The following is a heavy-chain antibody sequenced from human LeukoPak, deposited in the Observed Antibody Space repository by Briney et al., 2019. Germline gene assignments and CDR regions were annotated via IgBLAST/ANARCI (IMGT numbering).Heavy chain of an antibody. J-gene: IGHJ4*02. CDR2: IYSGGST. CDR1: GFTVSSNY. D-gene: IGHD3-22*01. CDR3: ASDYHDSSGYYYDFDY. V-gene: IGHV3-66*02. Sequence: GGSLRLSCAASGFTVSSNYMSWVRQAPGKGLEWVSVIYSGGSTYYADSVKGRFTISRDNSKNTLYLQMNSLRAEDTAVYYCASDYHDSSGYYYDFDYWGQGTLVTVSS.